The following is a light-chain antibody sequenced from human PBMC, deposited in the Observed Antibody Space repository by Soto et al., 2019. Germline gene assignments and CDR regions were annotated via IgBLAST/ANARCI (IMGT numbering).Light chain of an antibody. Sequence: QSALTQPPSASGSPGQSVTISGTGTSSDGGGYNYVSWYQQHTGKAPNLIIYEVTKRPSEVPDLFSGSKSGNTASLTVPGLQAEDDADYNCSSDAESNNVVFSGGIKLTVL. CDR1: SSDGGGYNY. CDR2: EVT. V-gene: IGLV2-8*01. J-gene: IGLJ2*01. CDR3: SSDAESNNVV.